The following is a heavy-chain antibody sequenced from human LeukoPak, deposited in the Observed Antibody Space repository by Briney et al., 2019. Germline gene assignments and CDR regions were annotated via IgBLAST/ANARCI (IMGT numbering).Heavy chain of an antibody. CDR3: ARGTYSFDY. V-gene: IGHV3-7*01. J-gene: IGHJ4*02. Sequence: GGSLRLSCAVSGFTFNYYDMHWVRQAPGKGLEWVANIAQDGSQTYYVDSVKGRFTISRDNAKNSLRLHMNSLRAEDTAVYYCARGTYSFDYWGQGILVTVSS. CDR2: IAQDGSQT. CDR1: GFTFNYYD.